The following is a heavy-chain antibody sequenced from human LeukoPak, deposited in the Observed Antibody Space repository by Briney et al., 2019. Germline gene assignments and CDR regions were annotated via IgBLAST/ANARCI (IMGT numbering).Heavy chain of an antibody. Sequence: SETLSLTCTVSGGSVSGGSYYWSWIRQPPGKGLEWIGYIYYSGSTNYNPSLKSRVTISVDTSKNQFSLKLSSVTAADTAVYYCARATTQDDYYYYGMDVWGQGTTVTVSS. CDR2: IYYSGST. CDR1: GGSVSGGSYY. J-gene: IGHJ6*02. D-gene: IGHD1-14*01. V-gene: IGHV4-61*01. CDR3: ARATTQDDYYYYGMDV.